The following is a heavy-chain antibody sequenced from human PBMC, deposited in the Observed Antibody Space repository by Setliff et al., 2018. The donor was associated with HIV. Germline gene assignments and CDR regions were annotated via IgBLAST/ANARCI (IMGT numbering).Heavy chain of an antibody. J-gene: IGHJ2*01. V-gene: IGHV4-34*01. CDR2: ITHAGST. CDR1: GMSFSGYH. CDR3: ARVGRERLVTSGRYFDL. Sequence: SETLSLTCAVYGMSFSGYHWSWIRQTPGEGLEWIAEITHAGSTQYNPSLKSRVTMSADTSKNQFFSKLKSVTAGDTALYYCARVGRERLVTSGRYFDLWGRGTLVTVSS.